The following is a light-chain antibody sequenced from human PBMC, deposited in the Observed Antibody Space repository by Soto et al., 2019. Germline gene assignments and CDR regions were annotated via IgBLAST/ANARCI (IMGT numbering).Light chain of an antibody. CDR3: QSYDSSLSGWV. J-gene: IGLJ3*02. Sequence: QSVLTQPPSVSGAPGQRVTISCTGSNSNIGAGYDVHWYQQLPGTAPKLLIYGNSNRPSGVPDRFSGSKSGTSASLAITGLQAEDDADYYSQSYDSSLSGWVFGGGTQLTVL. CDR2: GNS. V-gene: IGLV1-40*01. CDR1: NSNIGAGYD.